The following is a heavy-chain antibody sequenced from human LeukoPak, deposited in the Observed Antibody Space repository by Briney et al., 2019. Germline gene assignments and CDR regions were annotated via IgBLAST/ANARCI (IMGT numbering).Heavy chain of an antibody. CDR1: GGSIRSGSYY. CDR2: IYTSGST. V-gene: IGHV4-61*02. Sequence: SQTLSLTCSVSGGSIRSGSYYWSWIRQPAGKGLEWIGRIYTSGSTNYNPSLKSRVTMSFDASNNQFSLRLSSVTAADTAVYYCARVTTGGYYNYWGQGTLVTVSS. CDR3: ARVTTGGYYNY. D-gene: IGHD3-22*01. J-gene: IGHJ4*02.